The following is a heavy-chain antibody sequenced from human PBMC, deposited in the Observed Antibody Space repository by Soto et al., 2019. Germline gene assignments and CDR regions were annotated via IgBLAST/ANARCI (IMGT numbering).Heavy chain of an antibody. CDR1: AYSISSGYY. J-gene: IGHJ4*02. CDR3: ARDHYCSGYMVSHY. D-gene: IGHD6-25*01. CDR2: IHHCGST. V-gene: IGHV4-38-2*02. Sequence: SETLSLTCAVSAYSISSGYYWGWIRQPPGKWLEWIGSIHHCGSTSYNPSLKSRVTMSVDTSKNQFSLKLTSVTAADTAVYYCARDHYCSGYMVSHYWGQGALVTVSS.